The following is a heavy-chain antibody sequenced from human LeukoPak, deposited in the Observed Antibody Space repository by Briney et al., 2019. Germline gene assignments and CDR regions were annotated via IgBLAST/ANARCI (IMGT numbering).Heavy chain of an antibody. CDR3: ARGSYCSSTSCYTGYYYYYYMDV. D-gene: IGHD2-2*02. CDR2: MNPNSGNT. CDR1: GYTFTSYD. V-gene: IGHV1-8*03. Sequence: VASVKVSCKASGYTFTSYDINWVRQATGQGLEWMGWMNPNSGNTGYAQKFQGRVTITRHTSISTAYMELSSLRSEDTAVYYCARGSYCSSTSCYTGYYYYYYMDVWGKGTTVTVSS. J-gene: IGHJ6*03.